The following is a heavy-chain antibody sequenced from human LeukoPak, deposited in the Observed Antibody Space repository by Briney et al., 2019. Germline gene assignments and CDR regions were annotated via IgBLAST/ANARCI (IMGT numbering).Heavy chain of an antibody. V-gene: IGHV3-23*01. J-gene: IGHJ3*01. CDR2: ISGSGGST. Sequence: PGGSLRLSCAASGFTFGSYAMSGVRRAQGRGRNWFSPISGSGGSTYYADSVKGRFTISRDNSKNTVYLQMNSLRAEDTAVYYCVKDQFSGNGIYDPFDAWGQGTMVTV. CDR3: VKDQFSGNGIYDPFDA. D-gene: IGHD5-12*01. CDR1: GFTFGSYA.